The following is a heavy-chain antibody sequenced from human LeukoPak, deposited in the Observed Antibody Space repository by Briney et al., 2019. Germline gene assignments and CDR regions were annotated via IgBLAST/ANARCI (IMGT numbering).Heavy chain of an antibody. CDR1: GGSIISGGYY. J-gene: IGHJ2*01. Sequence: SQTLSLTCTVSGGSIISGGYYWSWIRQHPGKGLEWIGYIYYSGSTYYNPSLKSRVTISVDTSKNQFSLKLSSVTAADTAVYYCAESIAAAGTVWYFYRWGRGGLVTVSS. CDR2: IYYSGST. V-gene: IGHV4-31*03. CDR3: AESIAAAGTVWYFYR. D-gene: IGHD6-13*01.